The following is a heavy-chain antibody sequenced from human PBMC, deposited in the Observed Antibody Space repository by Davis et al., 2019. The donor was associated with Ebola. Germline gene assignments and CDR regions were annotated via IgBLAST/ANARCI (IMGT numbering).Heavy chain of an antibody. CDR1: GFTFSSYA. V-gene: IGHV3-23*01. CDR3: AKDSYSGSSPLYFDY. Sequence: GESLKISCAASGFTFSSYAMSWVRQAPGKGLEWVSAISGSGGSTYYADSVKGRFTISRDNSKNTLYLQMNSLRAEDTAVYYCAKDSYSGSSPLYFDYWGQGTLVTVSS. D-gene: IGHD1-26*01. CDR2: ISGSGGST. J-gene: IGHJ4*02.